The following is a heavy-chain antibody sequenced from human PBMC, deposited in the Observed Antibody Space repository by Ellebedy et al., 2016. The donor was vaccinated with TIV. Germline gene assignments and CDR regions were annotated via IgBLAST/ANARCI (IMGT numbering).Heavy chain of an antibody. V-gene: IGHV4-39*01. D-gene: IGHD6-19*01. CDR1: GGSISSSSYY. J-gene: IGHJ4*02. CDR3: ARTRSSGWRDHFDY. CDR2: INHSGST. Sequence: SETLSLXXTVSGGSISSSSYYWGWIRQPPGKGLEWIGEINHSGSTNYNPSLKSRVTISVDTSKNQFSLKLSSVTAADTAVYYCARTRSSGWRDHFDYWGQGTLVTVSS.